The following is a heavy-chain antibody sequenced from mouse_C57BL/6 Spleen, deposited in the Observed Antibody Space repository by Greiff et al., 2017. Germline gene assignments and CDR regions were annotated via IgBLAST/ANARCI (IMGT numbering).Heavy chain of an antibody. Sequence: QVQLKESGPELVKPGASVKLSCKASGYTFTSYDINWVKQRPGQGLEWIGWIYPRDGSTKYNEKFKGKATLTVDTSSSTAYMELHSLTSEDSAVYFCARRSIYYGNFIDYWGQGTTLTVSS. V-gene: IGHV1-85*01. CDR1: GYTFTSYD. CDR2: IYPRDGST. CDR3: ARRSIYYGNFIDY. D-gene: IGHD2-1*01. J-gene: IGHJ2*01.